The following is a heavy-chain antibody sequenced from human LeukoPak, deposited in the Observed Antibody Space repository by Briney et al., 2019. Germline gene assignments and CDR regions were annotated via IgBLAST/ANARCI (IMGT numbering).Heavy chain of an antibody. Sequence: SVKVSCKVSGYTLTELSMHWVRQAAGKGLEWMGGFDPEDGETIYAQKFQGRVTMTEDTSTDTAYMELSSLRSEDTAVYYCAAVVVVAATRGAGLTYGMDVWGQGTTVTVSS. CDR1: GYTLTELS. J-gene: IGHJ6*02. CDR2: FDPEDGET. D-gene: IGHD2-15*01. CDR3: AAVVVVAATRGAGLTYGMDV. V-gene: IGHV1-24*01.